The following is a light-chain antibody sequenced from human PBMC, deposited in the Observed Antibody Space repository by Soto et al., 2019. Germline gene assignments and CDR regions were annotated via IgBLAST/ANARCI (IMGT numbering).Light chain of an antibody. CDR1: QSISSW. V-gene: IGKV1-5*01. J-gene: IGKJ1*01. CDR3: QQYNSYWT. Sequence: DIQMTQSPSTLSASVGDRVTITCRASQSISSWLAWYQQKPGKAPKLLIYDASSLESGVPSSFSGSGSETEFSLTISSLQPDAFATYYCQQYNSYWTFGQGTKVEIK. CDR2: DAS.